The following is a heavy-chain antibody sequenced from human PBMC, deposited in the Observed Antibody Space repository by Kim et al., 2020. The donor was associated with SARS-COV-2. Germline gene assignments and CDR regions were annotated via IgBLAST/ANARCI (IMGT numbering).Heavy chain of an antibody. CDR3: ARIRSGYFDY. D-gene: IGHD3-22*01. J-gene: IGHJ4*02. V-gene: IGHV3-53*01. CDR2: ST. Sequence: STNYADSVKGRFTVSRDNSKNTLYLQMNSLRAEDTAVYYCARIRSGYFDYWGQGTLVTVSS.